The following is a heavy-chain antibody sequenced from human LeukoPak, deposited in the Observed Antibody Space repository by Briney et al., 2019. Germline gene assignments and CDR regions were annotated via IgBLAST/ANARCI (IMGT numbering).Heavy chain of an antibody. D-gene: IGHD3-22*01. CDR2: ISSSSSTI. CDR1: GFTFSSYW. J-gene: IGHJ4*02. CDR3: ARGYYYDSSGYYC. V-gene: IGHV3-48*02. Sequence: GGSLRLSCAASGFTFSSYWMSWVRQAPGKGLEWVSYISSSSSTIYYADSVKGRFTISRDNAKNSLYLQMNSLRDEDTAVYYCARGYYYDSSGYYCWGQGTLVTVSS.